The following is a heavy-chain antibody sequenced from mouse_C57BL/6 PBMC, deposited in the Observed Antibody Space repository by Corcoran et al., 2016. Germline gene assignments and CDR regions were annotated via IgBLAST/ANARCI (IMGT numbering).Heavy chain of an antibody. J-gene: IGHJ2*01. V-gene: IGHV1-85*01. CDR2: IYPSDGST. CDR3: ARWNYGSSYGNEFDY. Sequence: VQLQQSGPALVKPGASVKLSCKASGYTFNSYDISWVKQRPGQGLEWIGWIYPSDGSTKYNEKFMGKATLTVATSSSTAYMELHSLTSEDSAVYFCARWNYGSSYGNEFDYWGQGTTLTVST. CDR1: GYTFNSYD. D-gene: IGHD1-1*01.